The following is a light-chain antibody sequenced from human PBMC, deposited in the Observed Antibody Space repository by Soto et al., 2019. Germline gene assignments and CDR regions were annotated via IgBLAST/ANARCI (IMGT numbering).Light chain of an antibody. CDR2: DDD. Sequence: QSVLTQPPSVSAAPAQKVTISCSRGSSNIGGNSVSWYQQLPGTAPKLLIYDDDKRPSGIPDRFSGAKSGTSATLGITGFQTGDEADYYCGSWDSSLSAYVFATGTKVTVL. J-gene: IGLJ1*01. CDR3: GSWDSSLSAYV. CDR1: SSNIGGNS. V-gene: IGLV1-51*01.